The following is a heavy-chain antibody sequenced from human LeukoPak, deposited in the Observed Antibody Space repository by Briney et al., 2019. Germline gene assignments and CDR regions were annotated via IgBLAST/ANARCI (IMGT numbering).Heavy chain of an antibody. CDR2: IYSGGST. D-gene: IGHD4-23*01. CDR1: GFSVSTNY. J-gene: IGHJ4*02. CDR3: ARRGDGGRSFDY. Sequence: GGSLRLSCAASGFSVSTNYMSWVRQAPGKGLEWVSIIYSGGSTYYADSVKGRFTISRDNSKNTLYLQVNSLRAEDTALYYCARRGDGGRSFDYWGQGTLVTVSS. V-gene: IGHV3-53*01.